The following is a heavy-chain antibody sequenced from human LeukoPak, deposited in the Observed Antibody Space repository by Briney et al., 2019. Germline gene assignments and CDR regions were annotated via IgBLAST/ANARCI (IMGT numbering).Heavy chain of an antibody. CDR3: ARDLGRSYSSGWSSGY. D-gene: IGHD6-19*01. CDR2: ISSSGSTI. Sequence: PGGSLRLSCAASGFTFSDYYVSWIRQAPGKGLKGVSYISSSGSTIYYADSGKGRFTISRDNAKNSLYLQMNSLRAEDTDVYYCARDLGRSYSSGWSSGYWGQGTLVTVSS. V-gene: IGHV3-11*01. CDR1: GFTFSDYY. J-gene: IGHJ4*02.